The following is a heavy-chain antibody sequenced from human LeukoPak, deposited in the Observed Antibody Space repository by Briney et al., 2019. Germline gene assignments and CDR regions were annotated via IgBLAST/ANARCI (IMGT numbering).Heavy chain of an antibody. V-gene: IGHV1-69*04. J-gene: IGHJ4*02. Sequence: GSSVKVSCKASGGTFSSYAISWVRQAPGQGLEWMGRIIPILGIANYAQKFQGRVTITADKSTSTAYMELSSLRSEDTAVYYCARDLPPGGYDYGWGSYHRSFDYWGQGTLVTVSS. D-gene: IGHD3-16*02. CDR2: IIPILGIA. CDR1: GGTFSSYA. CDR3: ARDLPPGGYDYGWGSYHRSFDY.